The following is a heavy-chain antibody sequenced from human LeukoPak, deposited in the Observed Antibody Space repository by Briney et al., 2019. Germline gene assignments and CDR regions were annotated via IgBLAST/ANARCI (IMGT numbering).Heavy chain of an antibody. J-gene: IGHJ4*02. CDR3: ARDSTFGLPSH. D-gene: IGHD3-16*01. CDR2: ISYDGSNK. Sequence: GGSLRLSCAASGFTFSSYAMHWVRQAPGKGLEWVAVISYDGSNKYYADSVKGRFTISRDNSKNTLYLQMNSLRAEDTAVYYCARDSTFGLPSHWGQGTLVTVSS. V-gene: IGHV3-30-3*01. CDR1: GFTFSSYA.